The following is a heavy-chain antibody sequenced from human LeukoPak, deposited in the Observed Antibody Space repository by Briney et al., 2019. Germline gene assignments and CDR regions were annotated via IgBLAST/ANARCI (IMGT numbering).Heavy chain of an antibody. CDR3: AKDLSAYYYGSGSYRA. Sequence: PGGSLRLSCAASGFTFDDYAMHWVRHAPGKGLEWVSLISGDGGVTNYADSVKGRFTISRDNSKNSLYLQMNSLRTEDTALYYCAKDLSAYYYGSGSYRAWGQGTLVTVSS. J-gene: IGHJ5*02. D-gene: IGHD3-10*01. CDR1: GFTFDDYA. V-gene: IGHV3-43*02. CDR2: ISGDGGVT.